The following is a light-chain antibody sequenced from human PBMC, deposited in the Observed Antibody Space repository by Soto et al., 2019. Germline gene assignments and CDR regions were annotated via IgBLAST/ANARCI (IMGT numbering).Light chain of an antibody. Sequence: QSALTQPASVSGSPGQSITISCTGTSSDIGGYDYVSWYQHHPGKAPKLMIYEVSNRPSGVSNRFSGSKSGNTASLTISGLQAEDEADYYCSSYTSSTLWVFGTGTKLPS. CDR1: SSDIGGYDY. V-gene: IGLV2-14*01. CDR3: SSYTSSTLWV. J-gene: IGLJ1*01. CDR2: EVS.